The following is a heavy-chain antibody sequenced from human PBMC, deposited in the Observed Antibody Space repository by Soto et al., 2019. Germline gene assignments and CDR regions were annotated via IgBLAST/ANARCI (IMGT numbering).Heavy chain of an antibody. D-gene: IGHD5-12*01. CDR1: GFTFSSYS. V-gene: IGHV3-48*01. CDR2: ISSSSSTI. Sequence: ESGGGLVQPGGSLRLSCAASGFTFSSYSMNWVRQAPGKGLEWGSYISSSSSTIYYADSVKGRFTISRDNAKNSLYLQMNSLRAEDTAVYYCARREYSGYEAWGQGTLVTVSS. CDR3: ARREYSGYEA. J-gene: IGHJ5*02.